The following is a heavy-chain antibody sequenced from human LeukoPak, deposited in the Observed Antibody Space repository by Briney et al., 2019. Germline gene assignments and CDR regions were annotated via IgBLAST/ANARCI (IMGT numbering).Heavy chain of an antibody. V-gene: IGHV4-59*01. CDR1: GGSISSYY. Sequence: PSETLSLTCTVSGGSISSYYWSWIRQPPGKGLEWIGSIYYSGSTYYNPSLKSRVTISVDTSKNQFSLKLSSLTAADTAIYYCARGIESYGDYGYWGQGILVTVSS. CDR3: ARGIESYGDYGY. CDR2: IYYSGST. D-gene: IGHD4-17*01. J-gene: IGHJ4*02.